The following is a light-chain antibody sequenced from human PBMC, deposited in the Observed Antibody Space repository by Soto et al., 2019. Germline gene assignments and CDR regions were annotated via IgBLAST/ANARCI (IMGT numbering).Light chain of an antibody. CDR1: QSVTNSY. Sequence: ETVLTQSPGTLSLSPGERATLSCRASQSVTNSYLAWFQQKPGQAPRLLIFGALSRATGIPDRFSGSGSGTDFTLTISRLEPEDFAVYYCQQRSNWPPWTFGQGTKVEIK. CDR2: GAL. V-gene: IGKV3D-20*02. J-gene: IGKJ1*01. CDR3: QQRSNWPPWT.